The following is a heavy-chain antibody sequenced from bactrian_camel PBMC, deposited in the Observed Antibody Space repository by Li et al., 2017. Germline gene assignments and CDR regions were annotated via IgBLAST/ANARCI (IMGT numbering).Heavy chain of an antibody. Sequence: HVQLVESGGGSVQAGETLRLSCTASGFPIAGADMGWYRQAPGSECELVASITGTGTIAYADSVKGRFTISAHNAKNTVYLQLNSLKSEDMGMYYCAKGGDNWYTFVYWGLGTQVTVS. CDR3: AKGGDNWYTFVY. J-gene: IGHJ4*01. CDR1: GFPIAGAD. D-gene: IGHD7*01. V-gene: IGHV3S55*01. CDR2: ITGTGTI.